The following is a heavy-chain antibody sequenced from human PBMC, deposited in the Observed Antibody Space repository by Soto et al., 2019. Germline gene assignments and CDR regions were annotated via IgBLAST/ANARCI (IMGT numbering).Heavy chain of an antibody. CDR3: SRDPPDIVVVPAAQNDAFDI. V-gene: IGHV1-69*04. D-gene: IGHD2-2*01. CDR2: IIPILGIA. CDR1: GGTFSSYT. Sequence: ASVKVSCKASGGTFSSYTISWVRQAPGQGLEWMGRIIPILGIANYAQKYQGRVTITEDKSTSTAYMELSSLRSEDTAVYYCSRDPPDIVVVPAAQNDAFDIWGQGTMVTVSS. J-gene: IGHJ3*02.